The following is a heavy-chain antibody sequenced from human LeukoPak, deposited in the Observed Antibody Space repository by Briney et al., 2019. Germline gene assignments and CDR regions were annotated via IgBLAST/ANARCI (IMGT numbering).Heavy chain of an antibody. CDR3: ARMHYGSGSYPDY. Sequence: PSETLSLTCTVSGYSISSGYYWGWIRQPPGKGLEWIGSICHSGSTYYNPSLKSRVTISVDTSKNQFSLKLSSVTAADTAVYYCARMHYGSGSYPDYWGQGTLVTVSS. D-gene: IGHD3-10*01. J-gene: IGHJ4*02. V-gene: IGHV4-38-2*02. CDR1: GYSISSGYY. CDR2: ICHSGST.